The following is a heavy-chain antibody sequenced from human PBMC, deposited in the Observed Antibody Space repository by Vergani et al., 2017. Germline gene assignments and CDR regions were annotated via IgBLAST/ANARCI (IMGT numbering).Heavy chain of an antibody. CDR2: ISWNSGSI. D-gene: IGHD3-3*01. CDR3: TRGRLRFLEWLSPLFDY. Sequence: EVQLVESGGGLVQLGRSLRLSCAASGFTFDDYAMHWVRQAPGKGLEWVSGISWNSGSIGYADSVKGRFTISRDNAKNSLYLQMNSLKTEDTAVYYCTRGRLRFLEWLSPLFDYWGQGTLVTVSS. V-gene: IGHV3-9*01. J-gene: IGHJ4*02. CDR1: GFTFDDYA.